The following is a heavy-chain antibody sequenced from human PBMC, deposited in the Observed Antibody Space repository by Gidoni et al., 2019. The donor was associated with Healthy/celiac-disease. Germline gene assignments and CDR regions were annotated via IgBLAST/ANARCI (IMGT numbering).Heavy chain of an antibody. J-gene: IGHJ4*02. V-gene: IGHV3-11*06. Sequence: QVQLVESGGGLVKPGGSLRLSCAASGFPFSDYYMSWIRQAPGKGLEWVSYISSSSSYTNYADSVKGRFTISRDNAKNSLYLQMNSLRAEDTAVYYCARDHGGGSYDYFDYWGQGTLVTVSS. CDR2: ISSSSSYT. CDR3: ARDHGGGSYDYFDY. D-gene: IGHD1-26*01. CDR1: GFPFSDYY.